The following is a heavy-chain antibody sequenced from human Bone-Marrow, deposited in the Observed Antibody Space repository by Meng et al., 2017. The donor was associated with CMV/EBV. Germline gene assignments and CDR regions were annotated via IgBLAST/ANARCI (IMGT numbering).Heavy chain of an antibody. CDR1: GGTFSSYA. V-gene: IGHV1-69*05. J-gene: IGHJ6*02. D-gene: IGHD3/OR15-3a*01. CDR3: ARDPLQGLTNYLYGMDV. CDR2: IIPIFGTA. Sequence: SVKVSCKASGGTFSSYAISWVRQAPGQGLEWMGGIIPIFGTANYAQKIQGRVTITTDESTSTAYMELSSLRSEDTAVYYCARDPLQGLTNYLYGMDVWGQGTTVTFSS.